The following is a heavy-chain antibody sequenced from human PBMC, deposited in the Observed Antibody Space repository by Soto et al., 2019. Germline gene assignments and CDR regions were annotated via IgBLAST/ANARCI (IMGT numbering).Heavy chain of an antibody. CDR2: IYYSGTT. CDR3: AREGAPPYSYYYGTDV. D-gene: IGHD3-16*01. J-gene: IGHJ6*02. CDR1: GGSISSRDSY. Sequence: SEPLSVTCTVSGGSISSRDSYCIFISHSPGKGLEWIGYIYYSGTTFYNPSLVSRLTISVDTSKNQFSLKLYSVTAADTAVYYCAREGAPPYSYYYGTDVWGQGTTVTVSS. V-gene: IGHV4-30-4*01.